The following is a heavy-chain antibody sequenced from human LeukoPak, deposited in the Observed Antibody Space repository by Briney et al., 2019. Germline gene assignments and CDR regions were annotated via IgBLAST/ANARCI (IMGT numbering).Heavy chain of an antibody. J-gene: IGHJ6*03. CDR2: ISSSSSYI. D-gene: IGHD2-15*01. CDR1: GFTFSSYS. CDR3: ARDRCSGGSCYYSHMDV. V-gene: IGHV3-21*01. Sequence: GGSLRLSCAASGFTFSSYSMNWVRQAPGKGLEWVSSISSSSSYIYYADSVKGRFTISRDNSKNTLYLQMNSLRAEDTAVYYCARDRCSGGSCYYSHMDVWGKGTTVTVSS.